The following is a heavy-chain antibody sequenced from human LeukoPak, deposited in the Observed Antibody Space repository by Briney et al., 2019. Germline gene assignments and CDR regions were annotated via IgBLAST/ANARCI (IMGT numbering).Heavy chain of an antibody. CDR1: GFTFSSYG. Sequence: PGRSLRLSCAASGFTFSSYGMHWVRQAPGKGLEWVAVIWCGGSNTYYADSVKGRFTISRDNSKNTLYLQMNSLRAEDTAVYYCARFSGGDYGDYYYFDYWGQGTLVTVSS. J-gene: IGHJ4*02. CDR2: IWCGGSNT. D-gene: IGHD4-17*01. V-gene: IGHV3-33*01. CDR3: ARFSGGDYGDYYYFDY.